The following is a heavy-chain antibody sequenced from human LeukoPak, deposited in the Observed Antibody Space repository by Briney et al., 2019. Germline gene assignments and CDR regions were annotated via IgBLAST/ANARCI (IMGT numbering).Heavy chain of an antibody. Sequence: SGTLSLTCTVSGGSISSSSYYWGWIRQPPGKGLEWIGSIYYSGSTYFNPSLKSRVTISVDTSKNQFSLKLSSVTAADTAVYYCARAGRGTLDYWGQGTLVTVSS. CDR1: GGSISSSSYY. D-gene: IGHD1-14*01. J-gene: IGHJ4*02. CDR3: ARAGRGTLDY. V-gene: IGHV4-39*07. CDR2: IYYSGST.